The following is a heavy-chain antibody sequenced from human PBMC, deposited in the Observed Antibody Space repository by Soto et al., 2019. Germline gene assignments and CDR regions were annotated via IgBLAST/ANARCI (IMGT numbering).Heavy chain of an antibody. J-gene: IGHJ3*02. D-gene: IGHD6-13*01. CDR1: GGSISRYY. CDR3: ARRYSSAFDI. CDR2: IYYSGTT. V-gene: IGHV4-59*08. Sequence: QVQLQESGPGLVKPSETLSLTCTVSGGSISRYYWSWIRQPPGKGLGWVGYIYYSGTTNYNPSLKSRVTRSVDTSKNQFSLKLSSVTAADTAVYYCARRYSSAFDIWGQGTMFTVSS.